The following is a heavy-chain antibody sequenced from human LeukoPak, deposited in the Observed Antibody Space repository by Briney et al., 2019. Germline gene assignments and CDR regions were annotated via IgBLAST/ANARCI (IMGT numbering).Heavy chain of an antibody. J-gene: IGHJ6*03. D-gene: IGHD6-13*01. Sequence: GGSLRLSCAASEFTFVRYAMDWVRQAPGKGLEWVSYVSSSSFKIGYADSVKGRFTISRDNSKNSLYLQMDSLRVEDTAVYYCVRDPSYGSSWYYYMDVWGKGTTVTVSS. CDR1: EFTFVRYA. CDR2: VSSSSFKI. CDR3: VRDPSYGSSWYYYMDV. V-gene: IGHV3-48*04.